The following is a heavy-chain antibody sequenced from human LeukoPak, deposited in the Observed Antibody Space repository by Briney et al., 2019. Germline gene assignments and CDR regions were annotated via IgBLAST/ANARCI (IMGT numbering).Heavy chain of an antibody. V-gene: IGHV3-21*01. J-gene: IGHJ4*02. D-gene: IGHD5-18*01. CDR3: ARTVPGLQLKYYFDY. CDR2: ISSSSSYI. CDR1: GFTFSSCS. Sequence: GGSLRLSCAASGFTFSSCSMNWVRQAPGKGLEWVSSISSSSSYIYYADSVKGRFTISRDNAKNSLYLQMNSLRAEDTAVYYCARTVPGLQLKYYFDYWGQGTLVTVSS.